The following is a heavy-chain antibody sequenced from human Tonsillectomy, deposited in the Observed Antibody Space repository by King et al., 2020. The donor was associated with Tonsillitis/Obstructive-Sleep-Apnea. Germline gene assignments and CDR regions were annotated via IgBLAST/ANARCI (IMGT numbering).Heavy chain of an antibody. CDR3: AKRDYSHSSSYAPLFDS. CDR2: ITGSGGST. D-gene: IGHD3-22*01. J-gene: IGHJ4*02. Sequence: DVQLVESGGDLVQPGGSLKLSCVASGFTFSNYAMSWVRQVPGKGLEWVSGITGSGGSTYHADSVKGRFTISRDNSKNTLYLQMHSLRADDTAVYYCAKRDYSHSSSYAPLFDSWGQGTLVTVSS. V-gene: IGHV3-23*04. CDR1: GFTFSNYA.